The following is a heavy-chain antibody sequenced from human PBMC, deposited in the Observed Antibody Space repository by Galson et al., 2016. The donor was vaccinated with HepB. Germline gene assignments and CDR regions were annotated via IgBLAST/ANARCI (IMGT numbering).Heavy chain of an antibody. J-gene: IGHJ6*04. CDR1: GYTFTSYY. CDR2: SNPSGGST. D-gene: IGHD3-10*01. Sequence: SVKVSCKASGYTFTSYYMHWVRQAPGLGLEWMGISNPSGGSTTYAQKFQGRVTLTRDTSTSTVYMELSSLRSEDTAVYYCVRSLGSGSQAYYGMDVWAKGTTVTVSS. CDR3: VRSLGSGSQAYYGMDV. V-gene: IGHV1-46*03.